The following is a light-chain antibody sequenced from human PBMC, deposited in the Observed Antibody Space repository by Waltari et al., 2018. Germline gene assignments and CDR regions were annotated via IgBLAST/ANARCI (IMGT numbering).Light chain of an antibody. CDR3: QQRSGWPPSIT. CDR2: DSS. CDR1: RSVTNY. V-gene: IGKV3-11*01. J-gene: IGKJ5*01. Sequence: VLTQSPATLSLCPGEKATLSCTASRSVTNYLAWYQQKSGQAPRLLIYDSSTRAVGIPARFSGSGSGTDFALTISSLEPEDFAVYYCQQRSGWPPSITFGQGTRLEIK.